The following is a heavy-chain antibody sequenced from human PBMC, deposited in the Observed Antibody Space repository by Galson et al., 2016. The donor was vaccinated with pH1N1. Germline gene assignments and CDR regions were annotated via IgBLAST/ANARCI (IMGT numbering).Heavy chain of an antibody. CDR2: TYSGGTT. V-gene: IGHV3-53*01. Sequence: SLRLSCAASGFSVTNNYVAWVRQAPGKGLEWVSLTYSGGTTDYAAPVKGRFTISRDSAENTLYLQMNNLRPEDTAIYYCARDKRRYFDHWGQGTLVTVSS. J-gene: IGHJ4*02. CDR1: GFSVTNNY. CDR3: ARDKRRYFDH.